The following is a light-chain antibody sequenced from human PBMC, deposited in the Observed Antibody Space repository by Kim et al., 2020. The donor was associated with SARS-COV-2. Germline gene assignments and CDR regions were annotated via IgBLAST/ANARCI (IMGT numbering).Light chain of an antibody. Sequence: QSALTQPASVSGSPGQSITISCTGTSSDVGGYNYVSWYQQHPGKAPKLMIYDVSNRPPGVSNRFSGSKSGNTASLTISGLQAEDEADYYCSSYTSSSTLSVVFGGGTQLTVL. CDR1: SSDVGGYNY. J-gene: IGLJ2*01. CDR3: SSYTSSSTLSVV. V-gene: IGLV2-14*03. CDR2: DVS.